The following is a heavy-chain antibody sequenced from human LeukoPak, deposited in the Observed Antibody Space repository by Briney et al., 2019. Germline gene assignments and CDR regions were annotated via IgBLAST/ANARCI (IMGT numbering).Heavy chain of an antibody. V-gene: IGHV3-21*01. CDR2: IDPSSTYI. Sequence: GGSLRLSCATSGFTFSRYTMNWVRQAPGKGLEWVSSIDPSSTYIYYADSVKGRFTISRDNAQNSLYLQMNSLRAEDTAVYYCTRGSYGDYEYWGQGTLVTVSS. J-gene: IGHJ4*02. D-gene: IGHD4-17*01. CDR1: GFTFSRYT. CDR3: TRGSYGDYEY.